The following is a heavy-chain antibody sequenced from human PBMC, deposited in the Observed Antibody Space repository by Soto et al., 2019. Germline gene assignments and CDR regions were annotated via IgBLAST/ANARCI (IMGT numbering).Heavy chain of an antibody. Sequence: EVHLVESGGGLVHPGGSLRLSCSASGFTFSVYSMNWVRQAPGKGLEWVSSISSSSTYIFYADSVKGRFTVSRDDAENSLYLHMNSLRAEDTAVYYCARGGSMENDYWGQGTLVTVSS. CDR2: ISSSSTYI. V-gene: IGHV3-21*01. J-gene: IGHJ4*02. CDR1: GFTFSVYS. D-gene: IGHD1-1*01. CDR3: ARGGSMENDY.